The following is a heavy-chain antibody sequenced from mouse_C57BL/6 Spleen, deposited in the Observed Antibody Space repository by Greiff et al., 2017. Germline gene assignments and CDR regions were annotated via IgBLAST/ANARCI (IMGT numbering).Heavy chain of an antibody. D-gene: IGHD2-2*01. Sequence: DVKLVESGGGLVQPGGSLSLSCAASGFTFTDYYMSWVRQPPGKALEWMGFIRNKANGYTTEYSASVKGRFTISRDNSQSILYLQMNALRAEDSATYYCARGGYDEVYFDYWGQGTTLTVSS. J-gene: IGHJ2*01. CDR2: IRNKANGYTT. V-gene: IGHV7-3*01. CDR3: ARGGYDEVYFDY. CDR1: GFTFTDYY.